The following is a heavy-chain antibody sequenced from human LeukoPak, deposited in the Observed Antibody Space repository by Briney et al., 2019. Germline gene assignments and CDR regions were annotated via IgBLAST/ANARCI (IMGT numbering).Heavy chain of an antibody. Sequence: PGRSLRLSCAASGFTFDDYAMHWVRQAPGKGLEWVSGISWNSGSIGYADSVKGRFTISRDNAKNSLYLQMNSLRAEDTALYYCAKGRSRGYSYGFIFPWGQGTLVTASS. J-gene: IGHJ5*02. CDR2: ISWNSGSI. V-gene: IGHV3-9*01. CDR3: AKGRSRGYSYGFIFP. CDR1: GFTFDDYA. D-gene: IGHD5-18*01.